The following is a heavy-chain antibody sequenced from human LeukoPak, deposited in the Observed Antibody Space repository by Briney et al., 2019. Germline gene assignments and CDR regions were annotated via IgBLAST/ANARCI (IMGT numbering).Heavy chain of an antibody. V-gene: IGHV3-23*01. CDR2: IGGGGNST. CDR1: KFTFSSYA. CDR3: AXNRDSSGWYHAFDI. Sequence: GGSLXXSCAASKFTFSSYAMSWVRQAPGKGLEWVSAIGGGGNSTYYADCVKGRLTISRDNSKNTVYVQMNSLRAEDTAVYYCAXNRDSSGWYHAFDIWGQGTMVTVSS. D-gene: IGHD6-19*01. J-gene: IGHJ3*02.